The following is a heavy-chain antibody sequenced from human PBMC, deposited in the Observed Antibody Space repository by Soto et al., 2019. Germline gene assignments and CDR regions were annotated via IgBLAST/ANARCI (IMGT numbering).Heavy chain of an antibody. J-gene: IGHJ5*02. CDR2: IIPIFGTA. Sequence: GASVKVSCKASGGTFSSYAISWVRQAPGQGLEWMGGIIPIFGTANYAQKFQGRVTITADESTSTAYMELSSLRSEDTAVYYCARCVVAATLLWFDPWGQGTLVTVSS. D-gene: IGHD2-15*01. CDR1: GGTFSSYA. V-gene: IGHV1-69*13. CDR3: ARCVVAATLLWFDP.